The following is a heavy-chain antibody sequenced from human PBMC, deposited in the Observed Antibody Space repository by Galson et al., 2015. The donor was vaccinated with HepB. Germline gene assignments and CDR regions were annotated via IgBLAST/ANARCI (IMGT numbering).Heavy chain of an antibody. J-gene: IGHJ5*02. CDR3: ARLGLYSSEPHPPANWFDP. CDR2: IYPGDSDT. D-gene: IGHD6-19*01. Sequence: QSGAEVKKPGESLKISCKGSGYNFTSYWIGWVRQMPGKGLEWMGIIYPGDSDTRYSPSFQGQVTISADKSISTAYLQWSSLKASDTAMYYCARLGLYSSEPHPPANWFDPWGQGTLVTVSS. V-gene: IGHV5-51*03. CDR1: GYNFTSYW.